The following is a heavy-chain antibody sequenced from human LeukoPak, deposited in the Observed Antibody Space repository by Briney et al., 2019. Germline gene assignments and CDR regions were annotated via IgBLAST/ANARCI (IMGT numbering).Heavy chain of an antibody. J-gene: IGHJ4*02. CDR2: ISNSGGTT. CDR3: AKDHLGLYSYGDY. D-gene: IGHD5-18*01. V-gene: IGHV3-23*01. Sequence: GGSLRLSCAASGFTFSSYAMSWVRQAPGKGLEWVSGISNSGGTTYYGDSVKGRFTISRDNSKNTLYLQMNSLRAEDTAVYYCAKDHLGLYSYGDYWGQGTLVTVSS. CDR1: GFTFSSYA.